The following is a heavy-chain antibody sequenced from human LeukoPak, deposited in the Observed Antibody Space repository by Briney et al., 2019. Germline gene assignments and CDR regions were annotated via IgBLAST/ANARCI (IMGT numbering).Heavy chain of an antibody. CDR1: GGSFSGYY. J-gene: IGHJ6*03. D-gene: IGHD3-3*01. CDR3: ARRGITIFGVVNYYYMDV. CDR2: INHSGST. V-gene: IGHV4-34*01. Sequence: SETLSLTCAVYGGSFSGYYWSWIRQPPGKGLEWIWEINHSGSTNYNPSLKSRVTISVDTSKNQFSLKLSSVTAADTAVYYCARRGITIFGVVNYYYMDVWGKGTTVTVSS.